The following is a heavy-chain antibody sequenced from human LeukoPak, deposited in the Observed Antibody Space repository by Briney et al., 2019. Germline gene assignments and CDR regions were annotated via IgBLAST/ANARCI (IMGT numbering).Heavy chain of an antibody. CDR3: ARHLDSGYDYWNY. CDR1: GXSIRSYY. V-gene: IGHV4-59*08. J-gene: IGHJ4*02. Sequence: SETLSLTCTVSGXSIRSYYGSWIRQPPGKGLEWIGFFSYSGSTNYNPSLRSRVTISVDTSKNQFSLKLNSVTAVDTAVYYCARHLDSGYDYWNYWGQGILVTVSS. CDR2: FSYSGST. D-gene: IGHD5-12*01.